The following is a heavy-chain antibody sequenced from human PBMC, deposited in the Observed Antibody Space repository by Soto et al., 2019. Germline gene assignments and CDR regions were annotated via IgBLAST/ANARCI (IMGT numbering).Heavy chain of an antibody. CDR3: AKRRGAGGHFDY. Sequence: PGGSLRLSCAASGFTFSSYAMGWVRQGPGKGLEWVAVVSIGGSTHYAASVRGRFTISRDNSKNTLSLQMNSLTAEDTAVYFCAKRRGAGGHFDYWGQGALVTVSS. D-gene: IGHD2-15*01. J-gene: IGHJ4*02. CDR1: GFTFSSYA. CDR2: VSIGGST. V-gene: IGHV3-23*01.